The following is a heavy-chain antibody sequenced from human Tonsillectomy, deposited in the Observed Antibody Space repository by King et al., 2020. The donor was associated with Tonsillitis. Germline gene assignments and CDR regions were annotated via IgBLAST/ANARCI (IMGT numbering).Heavy chain of an antibody. V-gene: IGHV1-46*01. CDR3: ARTDLIAAPGTQYYFDY. CDR1: GYTFTSYY. CDR2: INPSGGNT. Sequence: VQLVESGAEVKKPGASVKVSCKASGYTFTSYYMHWVRQAPGQGLEWMGIINPSGGNTSYAQKFQGRVTLTRDTSTSTVYMELASLRSEDTAVYYCARTDLIAAPGTQYYFDYWGQGTLVTVSS. D-gene: IGHD6-13*01. J-gene: IGHJ4*02.